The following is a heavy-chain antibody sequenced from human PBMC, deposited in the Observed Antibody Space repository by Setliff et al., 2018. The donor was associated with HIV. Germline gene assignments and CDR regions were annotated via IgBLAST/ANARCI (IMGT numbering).Heavy chain of an antibody. CDR1: GYTFTGYY. D-gene: IGHD4-17*01. V-gene: IGHV1-2*02. J-gene: IGHJ3*02. CDR2: ISPNSGGT. Sequence: VASVKVSCKASGYTFTGYYMHWVRQAPGQGLEWMGWISPNSGGTNYAQKFQGRVTMTRDTSISTAYMELSRLRSDDTAVYYCARETLRWKSRAFDIWGQGTMVT. CDR3: ARETLRWKSRAFDI.